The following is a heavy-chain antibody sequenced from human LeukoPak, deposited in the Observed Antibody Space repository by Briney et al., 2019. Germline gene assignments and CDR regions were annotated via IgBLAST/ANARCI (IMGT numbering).Heavy chain of an antibody. CDR1: GYTFTSYA. J-gene: IGHJ4*02. CDR2: INAGNGNT. CDR3: ATDTATQGSDY. V-gene: IGHV1-3*01. Sequence: GASVKVSCKASGYTFTSYAMHWVRQAPGQRLEWMGRINAGNGNTKYSQKFQGRVTITRDTSASTAYMELSSLRSEDTAVYYCATDTATQGSDYWGQGTLVTVSS. D-gene: IGHD5-18*01.